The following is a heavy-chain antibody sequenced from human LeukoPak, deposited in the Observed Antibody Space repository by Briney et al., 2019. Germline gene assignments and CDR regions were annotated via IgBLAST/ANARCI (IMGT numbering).Heavy chain of an antibody. CDR3: ARGGGLDV. D-gene: IGHD3-16*01. CDR2: INHNGNVN. Sequence: GGSLRLSCAASGFTFSSYWMNWARQAPGKGLEWVASINHNGNVNYYVDSVKGRFTISRDNAKNSLYLQTSNLRAEDTAVYFCARGGGLDVWGQGATITVSS. V-gene: IGHV3-7*03. CDR1: GFTFSSYW. J-gene: IGHJ6*02.